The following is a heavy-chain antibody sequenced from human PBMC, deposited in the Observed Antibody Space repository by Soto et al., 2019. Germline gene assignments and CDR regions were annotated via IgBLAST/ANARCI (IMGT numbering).Heavy chain of an antibody. J-gene: IGHJ4*02. CDR2: IYWNDDK. CDR3: AHRGAPNSSGWYYFDY. Sequence: QITLKESGPTLVKPTQTLTLTCTFSGFSLSTSGVGVGWLRQPPGKALEWLALIYWNDDKRYSPSLKSRLTNTKDTSKNQVVLTMTNMDPVDTATYYCAHRGAPNSSGWYYFDYWGQGTLVTVSS. D-gene: IGHD6-19*01. V-gene: IGHV2-5*01. CDR1: GFSLSTSGVG.